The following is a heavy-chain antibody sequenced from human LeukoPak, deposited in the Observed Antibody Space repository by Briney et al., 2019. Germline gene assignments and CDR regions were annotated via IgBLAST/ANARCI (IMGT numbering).Heavy chain of an antibody. CDR3: AKDGSGGGWKWFDP. CDR1: GFTFSSYG. D-gene: IGHD2-15*01. CDR2: IWYDGSNK. V-gene: IGHV3-33*06. J-gene: IGHJ5*02. Sequence: GGSLRLSCAASGFTFSSYGFHWVRQAPGKGLEWVEVIWYDGSNKYYADSVKGRFTISRDSSKNTLYLQMNSLRAEDTAVYYCAKDGSGGGWKWFDPWGQGTLVTVSS.